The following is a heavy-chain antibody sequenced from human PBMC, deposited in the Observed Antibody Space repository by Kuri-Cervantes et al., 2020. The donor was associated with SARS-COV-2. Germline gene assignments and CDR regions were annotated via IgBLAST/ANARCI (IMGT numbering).Heavy chain of an antibody. Sequence: SGPTLVNPTQTLTLTCTFSGFSLSSSGVGVGWFRQPPGKALECVALIYWNSDIRYSPSLRSRLTVTKDTSNNQVVLRMTTMDPVDTGTYYCAHTYYDFWSGHYTGAFDMWGQGTVVTVSS. V-gene: IGHV2-5*01. CDR3: AHTYYDFWSGHYTGAFDM. CDR2: IYWNSDI. D-gene: IGHD3-3*01. J-gene: IGHJ3*02. CDR1: GFSLSSSGVG.